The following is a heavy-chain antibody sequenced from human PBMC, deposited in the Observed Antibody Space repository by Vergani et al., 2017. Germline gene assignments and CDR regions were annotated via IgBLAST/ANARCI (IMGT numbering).Heavy chain of an antibody. D-gene: IGHD6-13*01. V-gene: IGHV1-2*02. CDR1: GYTFTGYY. CDR2: INPNSGGT. CDR3: ARGMYSSSWTILYYFDY. Sequence: QVQLVQSGAEVKKPGASVKVSCKASGYTFTGYYMHWVRQAPGQGLEWMGWINPNSGGTNYAQKFQGRVTMTRDTSISTAYMELSRLRSDDTAVYYCARGMYSSSWTILYYFDYWGQGTLVTVSS. J-gene: IGHJ4*02.